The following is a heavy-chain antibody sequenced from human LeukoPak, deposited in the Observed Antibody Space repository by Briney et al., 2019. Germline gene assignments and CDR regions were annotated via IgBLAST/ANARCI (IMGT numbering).Heavy chain of an antibody. J-gene: IGHJ4*02. D-gene: IGHD3-22*01. CDR1: GGTFSSYA. V-gene: IGHV1-69*05. Sequence: SVKVSCKASGGTFSSYAISWVRQAPGQGLEWMGGIIPIFGTANYAQKFQGRVTITTDESTSTAYMELSSLRSEDTAVYYCARRKSDSSGYYRYYFDYWGQGTLVTVSS. CDR2: IIPIFGTA. CDR3: ARRKSDSSGYYRYYFDY.